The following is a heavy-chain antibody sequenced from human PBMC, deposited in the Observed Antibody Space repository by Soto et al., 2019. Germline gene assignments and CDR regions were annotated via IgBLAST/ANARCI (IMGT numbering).Heavy chain of an antibody. D-gene: IGHD3-3*01. Sequence: ASVTVCCQASGYSCTSYYMHLVRQAPGQGLEWRGIINPSGGSTSYAQKFQGRVTMTRDTSTSTVYMELSSLRSEDTAVYYCARDESQYYDFWSRSSPQHYFDYWGQGTLVTVSS. CDR3: ARDESQYYDFWSRSSPQHYFDY. CDR2: INPSGGST. J-gene: IGHJ4*02. V-gene: IGHV1-46*01. CDR1: GYSCTSYY.